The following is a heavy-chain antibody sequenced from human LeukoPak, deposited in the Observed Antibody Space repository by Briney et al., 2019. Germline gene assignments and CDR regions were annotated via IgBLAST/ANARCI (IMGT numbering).Heavy chain of an antibody. J-gene: IGHJ4*02. D-gene: IGHD2-2*02. V-gene: IGHV4-34*01. CDR1: GESFSGYY. CDR3: VSQYCSNTSCYTFLDY. Sequence: SETLSLTCAVYGESFSGYYWSWIRQPPGKGLEWIGEITHSGSTNYNPSLKSRVAMSVDTSKNQFSLKLNSVTAADTAVYYCVSQYCSNTSCYTFLDYWGQGALVTVSS. CDR2: ITHSGST.